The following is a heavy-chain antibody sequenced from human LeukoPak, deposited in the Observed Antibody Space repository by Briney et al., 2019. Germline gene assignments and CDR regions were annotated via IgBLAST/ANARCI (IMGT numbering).Heavy chain of an antibody. V-gene: IGHV1-69*13. J-gene: IGHJ3*02. Sequence: ASVKVSCKASGGTFSSYAISWVRQAPGQGLEWMGGIIPIFGTANYAQKFQGRVTITADESTSTAYMELSSLRSEDTAVYYCAREGDYYDSSGYAGAFDIWGQGTMVTVSS. CDR3: AREGDYYDSSGYAGAFDI. CDR1: GGTFSSYA. D-gene: IGHD3-22*01. CDR2: IIPIFGTA.